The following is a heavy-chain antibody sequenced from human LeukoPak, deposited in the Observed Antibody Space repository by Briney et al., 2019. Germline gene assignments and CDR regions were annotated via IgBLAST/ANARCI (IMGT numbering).Heavy chain of an antibody. CDR3: ARGGDVYSGYDYVPFDY. Sequence: PSETLSLTCTVSGGSISSYYWSWIRQPPGKGLEWIGYIYYSGSTNYNPSLKSRVTISVDTSKNQFSLKLSSVTAVDTAVYYCARGGDVYSGYDYVPFDYWGQGTLVTVSS. J-gene: IGHJ4*02. D-gene: IGHD5-12*01. CDR1: GGSISSYY. CDR2: IYYSGST. V-gene: IGHV4-59*01.